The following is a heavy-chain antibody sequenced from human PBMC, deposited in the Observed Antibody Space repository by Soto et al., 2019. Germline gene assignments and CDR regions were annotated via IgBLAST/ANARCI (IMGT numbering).Heavy chain of an antibody. CDR1: GASVSSAEHY. Sequence: QVQLQESGPGLVKASQTLSLTCTLSGASVSSAEHYWSWIRQPPGKGLEWIGYTSYSGGSYYNASLQRRVSCSAGTSQDQLSLRLPSVTAADTAVYYCARPSGYDPAGAADKWGPGILVSVSS. J-gene: IGHJ4*02. CDR2: TSYSGGS. CDR3: ARPSGYDPAGAADK. V-gene: IGHV4-30-4*01. D-gene: IGHD5-12*01.